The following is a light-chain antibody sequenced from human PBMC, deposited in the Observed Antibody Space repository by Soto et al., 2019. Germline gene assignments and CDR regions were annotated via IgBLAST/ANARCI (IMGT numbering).Light chain of an antibody. J-gene: IGKJ4*01. CDR2: DAS. V-gene: IGKV3-20*01. CDR3: EHYSHSPA. CDR1: QSVSSSY. Sequence: EIVLTQSPGTLSLSPGERATLSCRASQSVSSSYLAWYQQRPGQAPRLLIYDASSRATGIPDRFSGSGSGTDFTLTISRLEPEDFAVYYCEHYSHSPAFGGGTKVEIK.